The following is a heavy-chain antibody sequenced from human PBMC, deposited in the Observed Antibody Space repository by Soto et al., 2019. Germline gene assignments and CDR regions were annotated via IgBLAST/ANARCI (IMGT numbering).Heavy chain of an antibody. Sequence: ASVKVSCKASGYTFTSYDINWVRQATGQGLEWMGWMNPNSGNTGYAQKFQGRVTMTRNTSISTAYMELSSLRSEDTAVYYCARGNNRGSSTSCYACYYYYMDVWGKGTTVTVSS. CDR2: MNPNSGNT. D-gene: IGHD2-2*01. J-gene: IGHJ6*03. CDR1: GYTFTSYD. V-gene: IGHV1-8*01. CDR3: ARGNNRGSSTSCYACYYYYMDV.